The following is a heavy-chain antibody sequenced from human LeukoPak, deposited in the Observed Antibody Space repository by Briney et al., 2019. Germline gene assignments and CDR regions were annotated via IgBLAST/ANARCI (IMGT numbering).Heavy chain of an antibody. CDR1: GGSISSSSYY. V-gene: IGHV4-39*01. Sequence: SETLSLTCTVSGGSISSSSYYWGWIRQPPGKGLEWIGSIYYSGSTYYNPSLKSRVTISVDTSKNQFSLKLSSVTAADTAVYYCARHRADILTGYNFDYWGQGTLVTVSS. J-gene: IGHJ4*02. CDR3: ARHRADILTGYNFDY. CDR2: IYYSGST. D-gene: IGHD3-9*01.